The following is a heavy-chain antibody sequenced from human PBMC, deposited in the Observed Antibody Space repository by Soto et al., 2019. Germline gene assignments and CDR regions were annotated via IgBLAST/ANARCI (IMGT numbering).Heavy chain of an antibody. J-gene: IGHJ4*02. Sequence: TLSLTCAVYGGSFSGYYWSWIRQPPGKGLEWIGEINHSGSTNYNPSLKSRVTISVDTSKNQFSLKLSSVTAADTAVYYCASLIAAAGTRSIDYWGRGTLVTVSS. V-gene: IGHV4-34*01. D-gene: IGHD6-13*01. CDR2: INHSGST. CDR3: ASLIAAAGTRSIDY. CDR1: GGSFSGYY.